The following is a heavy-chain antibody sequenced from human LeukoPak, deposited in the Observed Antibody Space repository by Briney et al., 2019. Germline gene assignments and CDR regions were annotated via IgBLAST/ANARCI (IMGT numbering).Heavy chain of an antibody. CDR2: ISGSGGST. D-gene: IGHD3-10*01. V-gene: IGHV3-23*01. Sequence: PGGSLRLSCAASGFTFSSYGMHWVRQAPGKGLEWVSAISGSGGSTYYADSVKGRFTISRDNSKNTLYLQMNSLRAEDTAVYYCAKDSLLLSSTYWGQGTLVTVSS. J-gene: IGHJ4*02. CDR1: GFTFSSYG. CDR3: AKDSLLLSSTY.